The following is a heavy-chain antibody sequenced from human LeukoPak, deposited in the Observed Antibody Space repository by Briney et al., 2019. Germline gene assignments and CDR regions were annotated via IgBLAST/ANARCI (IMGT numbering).Heavy chain of an antibody. J-gene: IGHJ2*01. Sequence: KPSETLSLTCTVSGGSIRGYYWSWIRQPPGKGLEWIGSIYYTGDTYYSPSLKSRVTMSVDTSKSQFSLKLTSVTAADTAVYYCARHKDHWYFDLWGRGTLVTVSS. D-gene: IGHD2-15*01. V-gene: IGHV4-59*04. CDR3: ARHKDHWYFDL. CDR2: IYYTGDT. CDR1: GGSIRGYY.